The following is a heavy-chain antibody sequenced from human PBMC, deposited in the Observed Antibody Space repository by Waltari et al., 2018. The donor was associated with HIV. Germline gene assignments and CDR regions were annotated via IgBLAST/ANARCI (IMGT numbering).Heavy chain of an antibody. Sequence: EVQLVESGGGMEKPGGYMELASEAAGVTLRSRWMNWLRQAPGKGLEWVSSISSSSSYIYYADSVKGRFTISRDNAKNSLYLQMNSLRAEDTAVYYCAGASDTAMGFDYWGQGTLVTVSS. CDR1: GVTLRSRW. D-gene: IGHD5-18*01. CDR3: AGASDTAMGFDY. V-gene: IGHV3-21*01. J-gene: IGHJ4*02. CDR2: ISSSSSYI.